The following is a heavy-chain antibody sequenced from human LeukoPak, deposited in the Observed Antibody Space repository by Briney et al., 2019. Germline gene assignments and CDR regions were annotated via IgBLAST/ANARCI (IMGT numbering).Heavy chain of an antibody. CDR1: GGSISSYY. V-gene: IGHV4-59*08. D-gene: IGHD3-16*02. J-gene: IGHJ4*02. Sequence: PSETRSLTGTVSGGSISSYYGSWIRQPPGKGLQWIGYIDYSGSTNYTPSLKSRVTISVDTSKNQFSLKLSSVTAADTAVYYCARGTDYVWGSYRPSLGYYFDYWGQGTLVTVSS. CDR2: IDYSGST. CDR3: ARGTDYVWGSYRPSLGYYFDY.